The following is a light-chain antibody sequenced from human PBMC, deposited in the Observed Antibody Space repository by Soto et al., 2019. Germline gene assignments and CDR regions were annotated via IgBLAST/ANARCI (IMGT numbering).Light chain of an antibody. CDR1: QSVSSY. J-gene: IGKJ1*01. Sequence: EVVLTQSPATLSLSPGERATLSCRASQSVSSYLAWYQQKPGLAPRLLIYDASTRATGIPDRFSGSGSGTDFTLTISSLEPEDFAVYYCHQYTGSPRTVGQGTKVDIK. CDR3: HQYTGSPRT. CDR2: DAS. V-gene: IGKV3D-20*01.